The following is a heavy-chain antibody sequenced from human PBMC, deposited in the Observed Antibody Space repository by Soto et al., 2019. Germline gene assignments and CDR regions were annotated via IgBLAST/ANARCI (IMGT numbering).Heavy chain of an antibody. CDR1: GFTFISYA. Sequence: WGSLRLSCAASGFTFISYAMSWVRQSPGKGLEWVSAISGSGGSTYYADSVKGRFTISRDNSKNTLYLQMNSLRAEDTAVYYCAKDTRARRSGYENFDYWGQGTLVTVSS. D-gene: IGHD5-12*01. CDR2: ISGSGGST. CDR3: AKDTRARRSGYENFDY. J-gene: IGHJ4*02. V-gene: IGHV3-23*01.